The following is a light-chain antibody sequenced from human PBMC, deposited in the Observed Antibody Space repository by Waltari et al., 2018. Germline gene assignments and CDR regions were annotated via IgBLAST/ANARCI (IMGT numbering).Light chain of an antibody. CDR1: QTLSTIA. CDR2: STY. CDR3: QQYDGIVVT. J-gene: IGKJ4*01. V-gene: IGKV3-20*01. Sequence: EIVLTQSPGTLSLSPGDRATLSCRASQTLSTIALSWYQQKPGQAPRVLIYSTYNRATGIPDRFSGSGSGTDFTLTINRLAPEDFAMYYCQQYDGIVVTFGGGTKVEI.